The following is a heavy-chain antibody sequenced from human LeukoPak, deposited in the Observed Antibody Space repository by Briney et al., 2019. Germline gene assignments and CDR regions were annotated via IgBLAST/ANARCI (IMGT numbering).Heavy chain of an antibody. J-gene: IGHJ4*02. CDR3: AKNRGNCYYFDY. CDR2: ISGSGDNT. V-gene: IGHV3-23*01. Sequence: GGSLRLSCAASGFTFSSYAMSWVRQAPGKGLDWVSAISGSGDNTYYADYVKDRFTISRDKSKNTLYLQMNSLGAEDTAVYYCAKNRGNCYYFDYWGQGTLVTVSS. D-gene: IGHD2-15*01. CDR1: GFTFSSYA.